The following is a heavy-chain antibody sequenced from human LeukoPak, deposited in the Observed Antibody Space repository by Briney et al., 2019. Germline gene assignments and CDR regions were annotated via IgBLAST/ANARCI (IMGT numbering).Heavy chain of an antibody. Sequence: PGGSLRLSCAASGFTFSSYGMHWVRQAPGKGLEWVSYISSSSSTIYYADSVKGRFTISRDNAKNSLYLQMNGLRAEDTAVYYCARRGQQLNYWGQGTLVTVSS. J-gene: IGHJ4*02. CDR1: GFTFSSYG. D-gene: IGHD6-13*01. CDR2: ISSSSSTI. V-gene: IGHV3-48*01. CDR3: ARRGQQLNY.